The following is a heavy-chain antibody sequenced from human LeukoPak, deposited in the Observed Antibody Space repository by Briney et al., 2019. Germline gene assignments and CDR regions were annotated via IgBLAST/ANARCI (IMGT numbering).Heavy chain of an antibody. CDR2: ISYDGSNK. V-gene: IGHV3-30-3*01. Sequence: GRSLRLSCAASGFTFSSYAMHWVRQAPGKGLEWVAVISYDGSNKDYADSVKGRFTISRDNPKNTLYLQMNSLRVEDTAVYYCASNELSWGQGTLVTVSS. CDR3: ASNELS. J-gene: IGHJ4*02. CDR1: GFTFSSYA. D-gene: IGHD1-1*01.